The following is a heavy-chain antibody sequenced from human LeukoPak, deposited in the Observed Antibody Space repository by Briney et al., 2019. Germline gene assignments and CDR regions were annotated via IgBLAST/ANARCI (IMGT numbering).Heavy chain of an antibody. V-gene: IGHV3-23*01. CDR1: GFTFSSYA. CDR2: ISGSGGST. J-gene: IGHJ4*02. CDR3: AKDHGSRWELLTY. D-gene: IGHD1-26*01. Sequence: TGGSLRLSCAASGFTFSSYAMSWVRQAPGKGLGWVSAISGSGGSTYYADSVKGRFTISRDNSKNTLYLQMNSLRAEDTAVYYCAKDHGSRWELLTYWGQGTLVTVSS.